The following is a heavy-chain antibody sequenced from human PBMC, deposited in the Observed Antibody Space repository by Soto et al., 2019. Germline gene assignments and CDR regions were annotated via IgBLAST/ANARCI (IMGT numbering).Heavy chain of an antibody. Sequence: QVQLQESGPGLVKPSETLSLTCTVSGGSVSSDTHYWSWIRQPPGKRLEWIGFIYSSGSTIYNPSLKSRVTMSVDTSKNQFSLKLRSVIVADTAVYHCARFVRSCSGTTCYTRADVWGQGTTVTVSS. CDR3: ARFVRSCSGTTCYTRADV. CDR2: IYSSGST. J-gene: IGHJ6*02. CDR1: GGSVSSDTHY. V-gene: IGHV4-61*01. D-gene: IGHD2-2*02.